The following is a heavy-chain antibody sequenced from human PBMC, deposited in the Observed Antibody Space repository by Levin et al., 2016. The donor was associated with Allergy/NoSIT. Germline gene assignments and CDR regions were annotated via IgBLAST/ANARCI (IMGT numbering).Heavy chain of an antibody. CDR2: IKQDGSEK. V-gene: IGHV3-7*01. CDR3: VRSSGWHRPVYLDS. J-gene: IGHJ4*02. Sequence: WIRQPPGKGLEWVANIKQDGSEKFYVDSVKGRFTISRDNAKNSLYLEMTSLRAEDTAVYYCVRSSGWHRPVYLDSWGQGALVTVSS. D-gene: IGHD6-19*01.